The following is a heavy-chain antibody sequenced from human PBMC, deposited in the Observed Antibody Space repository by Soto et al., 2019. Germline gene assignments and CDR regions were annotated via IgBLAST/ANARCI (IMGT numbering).Heavy chain of an antibody. CDR2: IYYSGST. D-gene: IGHD1-26*01. CDR3: ASSIVGATTLDY. CDR1: GGSISSYY. J-gene: IGHJ4*02. V-gene: IGHV4-59*01. Sequence: SETLSLTCTVSGGSISSYYWSWIRQPPGKGLEWIGYIYYSGSTNYNPSLKSRVTISVDTSKNQFSLKLSSVTAADTAVYYCASSIVGATTLDYWGQGTLVTVSS.